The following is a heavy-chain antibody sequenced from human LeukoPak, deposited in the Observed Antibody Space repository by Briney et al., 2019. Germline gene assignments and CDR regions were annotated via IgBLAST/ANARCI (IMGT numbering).Heavy chain of an antibody. V-gene: IGHV3-23*01. Sequence: GGSLRLSCAASGSTFSSYAMSWVRQAPGKGLEWVSAISGSGGSTYYADSVKGRFTISRDNSKNTLYLQMNSLRAEDTAVYYCAKDIVVVPAASYFDYWGQGTLVTVSS. J-gene: IGHJ4*02. CDR1: GSTFSSYA. CDR3: AKDIVVVPAASYFDY. D-gene: IGHD2-2*01. CDR2: ISGSGGST.